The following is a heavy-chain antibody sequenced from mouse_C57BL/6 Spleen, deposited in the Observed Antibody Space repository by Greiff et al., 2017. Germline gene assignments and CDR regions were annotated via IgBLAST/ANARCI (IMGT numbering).Heavy chain of an antibody. Sequence: EVKLMESGGGLVQPGGSLKLSCAASGFTFSDYYMYWVRQTPEKRLEWVAYISNGGGSTYYPDTVKGRFTISRDNAKNTLYLQMSRLKSEDTAMYYCARGITTVEAFFAYWGQGTLVTVSA. D-gene: IGHD1-1*01. V-gene: IGHV5-12*01. CDR3: ARGITTVEAFFAY. CDR2: ISNGGGST. J-gene: IGHJ3*01. CDR1: GFTFSDYY.